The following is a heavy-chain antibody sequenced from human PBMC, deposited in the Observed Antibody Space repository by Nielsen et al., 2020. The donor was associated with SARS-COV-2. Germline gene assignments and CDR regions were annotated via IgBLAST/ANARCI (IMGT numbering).Heavy chain of an antibody. Sequence: GESLKISCAASGFTFDDYGMSWVRQAPGKGLEWVSGINWNGGSTGYADSVKGRFTISRDNAKNSLYLQMNSLRAEDTAVYYCARGPEGRYYYGSGSYLGYWGQGTLVTVSS. CDR1: GFTFDDYG. CDR2: INWNGGST. V-gene: IGHV3-20*04. CDR3: ARGPEGRYYYGSGSYLGY. J-gene: IGHJ4*02. D-gene: IGHD3-10*01.